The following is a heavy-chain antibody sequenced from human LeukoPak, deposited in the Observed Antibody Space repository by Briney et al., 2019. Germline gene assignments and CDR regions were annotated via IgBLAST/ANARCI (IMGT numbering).Heavy chain of an antibody. CDR2: ISGSTAGT. V-gene: IGHV3-23*01. CDR1: GFTFSSYA. D-gene: IGHD5-24*01. CDR3: AKGRWLQNYFDY. Sequence: PGGSLRLSCAASGFTFSSYAMNWVRQAPGKGLEWVSAISGSTAGTRYADSVRGRFTISRDNSKNTLYLQMNSLRVEDTAVYYCAKGRWLQNYFDYWGQGTLVTVSS. J-gene: IGHJ4*02.